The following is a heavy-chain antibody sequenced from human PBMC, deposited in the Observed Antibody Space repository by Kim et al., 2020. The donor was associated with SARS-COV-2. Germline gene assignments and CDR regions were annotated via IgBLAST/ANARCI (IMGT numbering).Heavy chain of an antibody. CDR2: T. Sequence: TLYNPSLQSRVTISVDTSKNQFSLKLSSVTAADTAVYYCARENSSGYSNYWGQGTLVTVSS. V-gene: IGHV4-31*02. CDR3: ARENSSGYSNY. J-gene: IGHJ4*02. D-gene: IGHD3-22*01.